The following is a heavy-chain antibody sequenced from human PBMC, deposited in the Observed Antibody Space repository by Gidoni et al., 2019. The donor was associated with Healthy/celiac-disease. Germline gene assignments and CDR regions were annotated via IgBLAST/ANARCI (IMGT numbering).Heavy chain of an antibody. CDR3: ARIGRSCSSTSCYRHYYGMDV. V-gene: IGHV2-70*04. CDR1: GFSLSTSGMR. D-gene: IGHD2-2*01. J-gene: IGHJ6*02. CDR2: IDWDDDK. Sequence: QVTLKESGPALVKPTQTLTLTCTFSGFSLSTSGMRVSWIRQPPGKALEWLARIDWDDDKFYSTSLKTRLTISKDTSKNQVVLTMTNMDPVDTATYYCARIGRSCSSTSCYRHYYGMDVWGQGTTVTVSS.